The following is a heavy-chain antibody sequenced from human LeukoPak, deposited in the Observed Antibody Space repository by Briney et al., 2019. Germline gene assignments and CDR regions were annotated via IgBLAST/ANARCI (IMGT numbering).Heavy chain of an antibody. CDR2: ISSSSSYI. D-gene: IGHD4-17*01. CDR1: GLTFSSYS. Sequence: GGSLRLSCAASGLTFSSYSMNWVRQAPGKGLEWVSSISSSSSYIYYADSVKGRFTISRDNAKNSLYLQMNSLRAEDTAAYYCARGSTVTTSTPFDYWGQGTLVTVSS. CDR3: ARGSTVTTSTPFDY. V-gene: IGHV3-21*01. J-gene: IGHJ4*02.